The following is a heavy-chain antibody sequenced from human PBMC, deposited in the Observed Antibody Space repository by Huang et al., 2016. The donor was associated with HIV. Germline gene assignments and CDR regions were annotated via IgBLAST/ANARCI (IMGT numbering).Heavy chain of an antibody. D-gene: IGHD3-10*01. CDR2: IYPGDSDT. CDR3: ARLIGSPSFYYGLDV. CDR1: GYRFRSNW. V-gene: IGHV5-51*01. Sequence: EVQLVQSGAEVKKPGESLKISCKGSGYRFRSNWIGGVRQMPGKGREWMGIIYPGDSDTSYSPSFQGQVTISADKSINTAYLQWSSLKASDTAMYYCARLIGSPSFYYGLDVWGQGTTVTVSS. J-gene: IGHJ6*02.